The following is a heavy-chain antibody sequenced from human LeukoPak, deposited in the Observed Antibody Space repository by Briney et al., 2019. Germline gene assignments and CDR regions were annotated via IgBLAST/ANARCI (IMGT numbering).Heavy chain of an antibody. Sequence: PGGSLRLSCAGSGLSVSDAWMSWVRQAPGKGLEWVGRIKGEAAGGTTDYVASVKGRFTISRDGAKNTLYLQMNNLKSEGTAVYYCTGPPDWGQRSLVTVSS. V-gene: IGHV3-15*01. CDR3: TGPPD. CDR1: GLSVSDAW. CDR2: IKGEAAGGTT. J-gene: IGHJ4*02.